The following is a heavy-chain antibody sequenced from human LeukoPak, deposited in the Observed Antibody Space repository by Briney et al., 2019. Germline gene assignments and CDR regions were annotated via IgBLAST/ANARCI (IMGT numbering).Heavy chain of an antibody. CDR2: IKEDGSLK. CDR3: AQAGTSNYYYYMDV. J-gene: IGHJ6*03. V-gene: IGHV3-7*03. D-gene: IGHD6-13*01. Sequence: GGSLRLSCAASGFGFSNFWMSWVRQAPGKGPEWVANIKEDGSLKNYVDSVEGRFTISRDNAKNSLYLQMNSLRAEDTALYYCAQAGTSNYYYYMDVWGKGTTVTVSS. CDR1: GFGFSNFW.